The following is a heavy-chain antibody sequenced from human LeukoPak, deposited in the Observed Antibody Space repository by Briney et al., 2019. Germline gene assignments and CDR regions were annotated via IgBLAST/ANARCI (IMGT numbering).Heavy chain of an antibody. CDR3: ASGYNWKGHFDY. J-gene: IGHJ4*02. D-gene: IGHD1-1*01. CDR2: ISSSSSYI. CDR1: GFTFSSYS. V-gene: IGHV3-21*01. Sequence: GGSLRLSCAASGFTFSSYSMNWVRQAPGKGLEWVSSISSSSSYIYYADSVKGRFTISRDNAKNSLYLRMNSLRAEDTAVYYCASGYNWKGHFDYWGQGTLVTVSS.